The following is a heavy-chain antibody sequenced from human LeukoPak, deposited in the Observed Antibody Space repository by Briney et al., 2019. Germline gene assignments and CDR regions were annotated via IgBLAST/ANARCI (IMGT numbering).Heavy chain of an antibody. CDR3: ARYPYYYDSSGYYYSRAYYYYYMDV. CDR2: IYTSGST. J-gene: IGHJ6*03. Sequence: PSQTLSLTCTVSGGSISSGSYCWSWIRQPAGKGLEWIGRIYTSGSTNYNPSLKSRVTISVDTSKNQFSLKLSSVTAADTAVYYCARYPYYYDSSGYYYSRAYYYYYMDVWGKGTTVTVSS. D-gene: IGHD3-22*01. CDR1: GGSISSGSYC. V-gene: IGHV4-61*02.